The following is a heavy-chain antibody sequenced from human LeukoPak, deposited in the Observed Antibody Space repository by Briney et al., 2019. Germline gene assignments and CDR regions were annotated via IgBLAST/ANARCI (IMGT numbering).Heavy chain of an antibody. Sequence: GGSLRLSCAASGFTFSRYAMHWVRQAPGKGLEWVAAIASNGGSEYYADSVKGRFTISRDNSKNTLFLQMNSLRPDDTAVYYCAKRGHYSINWYHYFDHWGQGTLVTVSS. V-gene: IGHV3-30*04. CDR2: IASNGGSE. J-gene: IGHJ4*02. CDR3: AKRGHYSINWYHYFDH. CDR1: GFTFSRYA. D-gene: IGHD6-13*01.